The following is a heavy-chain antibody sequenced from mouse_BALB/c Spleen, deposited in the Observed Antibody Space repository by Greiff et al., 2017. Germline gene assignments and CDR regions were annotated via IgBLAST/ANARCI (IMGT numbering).Heavy chain of an antibody. V-gene: IGHV5-12-2*01. CDR3: ARPRDSSGYFDY. D-gene: IGHD3-2*01. CDR1: GFTFSSYT. CDR2: ISNGGGST. Sequence: EVKLMESGGGLVQPGGSLKLSCAASGFTFSSYTMSWVRQTPEKRLEWVAYISNGGGSTYYPDTVKGRFTISRDNAKNTLYLQMSSLKSEDTAMYYCARPRDSSGYFDYWGQGTTLTVSS. J-gene: IGHJ2*01.